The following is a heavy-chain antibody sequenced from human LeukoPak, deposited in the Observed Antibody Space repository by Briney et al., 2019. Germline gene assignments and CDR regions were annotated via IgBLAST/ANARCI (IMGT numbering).Heavy chain of an antibody. D-gene: IGHD6-13*01. CDR3: AGSSSWYDHYYMDV. CDR1: GGTFSSYA. CDR2: IIPIFGTA. J-gene: IGHJ6*03. V-gene: IGHV1-69*05. Sequence: ASVKVSCKASGGTFSSYAISLVRQAPGQGLEWMGGIIPIFGTANYAQKFQGRVTITTDESTSTAYMELSSLRSEDTAVYYCAGSSSWYDHYYMDVWGKGTTVTVSS.